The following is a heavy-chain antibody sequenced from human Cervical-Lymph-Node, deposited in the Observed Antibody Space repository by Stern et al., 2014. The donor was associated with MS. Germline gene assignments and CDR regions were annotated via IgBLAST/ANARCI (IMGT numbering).Heavy chain of an antibody. Sequence: VPLVESGAEVKKSGESLKISCKGSGYSFNTHWIAWVRQTPGKGLEWMGIVYPGDSYTTYSPSFQGQVPISADKSINTAYLHWSSLKASDTAMYYCARHPYSGDFSYGGGFDYWGQGTLVTVSS. CDR3: ARHPYSGDFSYGGGFDY. CDR1: GYSFNTHW. CDR2: VYPGDSYT. J-gene: IGHJ4*02. D-gene: IGHD1-26*01. V-gene: IGHV5-51*01.